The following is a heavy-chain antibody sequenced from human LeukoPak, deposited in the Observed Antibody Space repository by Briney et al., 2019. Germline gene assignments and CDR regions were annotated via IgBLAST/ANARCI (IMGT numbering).Heavy chain of an antibody. Sequence: SGGSLRLSCAASGFKLIGYSMNWVRQAPGQGLERVSYINSSSGTIIYADSVKCRFTISRDNAKNSLYLQMNSLRAEDTAVYYCAKEGDNTGYRYFDDWGQGTLVTVSS. D-gene: IGHD3-22*01. CDR2: INSSSGTI. CDR3: AKEGDNTGYRYFDD. V-gene: IGHV3-48*04. CDR1: GFKLIGYS. J-gene: IGHJ4*02.